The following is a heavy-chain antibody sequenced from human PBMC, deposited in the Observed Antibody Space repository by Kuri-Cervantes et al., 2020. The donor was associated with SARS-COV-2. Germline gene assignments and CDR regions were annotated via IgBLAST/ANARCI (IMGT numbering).Heavy chain of an antibody. D-gene: IGHD2-8*02. CDR2: IYYTGNT. CDR1: GGSISSSSYY. V-gene: IGHV4-39*06. J-gene: IGHJ4*02. CDR3: ARQTGGAFRD. Sequence: SETLSLTCTVSGGSISSSSYYWGWIRQPPGKGLEWIATIYYTGNTYYSPSLKSRVTISVDTSKNQFALTLSSVAAADTAVYFCARQTGGAFRDWGQGSLVTVSS.